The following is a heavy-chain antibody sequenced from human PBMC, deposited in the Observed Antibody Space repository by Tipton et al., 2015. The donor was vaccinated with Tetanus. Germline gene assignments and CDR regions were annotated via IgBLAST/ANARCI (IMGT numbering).Heavy chain of an antibody. V-gene: IGHV4-34*01. J-gene: IGHJ4*02. Sequence: LRLSCTVSGGSFSLYYWNWVRQSPGKGLEWIGEISHSGRSSYSPSLKSRVTISVDTSKNQFSLRLRSVAAADTAVYYCARGWGSSWYYFDYWGQGILVTVSS. CDR2: ISHSGRS. CDR3: ARGWGSSWYYFDY. D-gene: IGHD6-13*01. CDR1: GGSFSLYY.